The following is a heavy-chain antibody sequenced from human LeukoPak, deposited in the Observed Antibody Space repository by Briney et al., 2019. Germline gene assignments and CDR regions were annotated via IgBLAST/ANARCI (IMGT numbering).Heavy chain of an antibody. D-gene: IGHD5-12*01. CDR1: GDSVSSNSAA. Sequence: SQTLSLTCAISGDSVSSNSAAWNWIRQSPSRGLEWLGRTYYRSKWYNDYAVPVKSRITINPDTSKNQFSLQLNSVTPEDTAVHYCARGVGGYDLSFYYYGMDVWGKGTTVTVSS. CDR3: ARGVGGYDLSFYYYGMDV. V-gene: IGHV6-1*01. CDR2: TYYRSKWYN. J-gene: IGHJ6*04.